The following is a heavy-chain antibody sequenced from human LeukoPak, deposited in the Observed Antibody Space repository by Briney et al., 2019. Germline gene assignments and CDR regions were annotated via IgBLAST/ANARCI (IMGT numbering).Heavy chain of an antibody. CDR2: ISWNSGSI. Sequence: SLRFYCAASGFTFDDYAMHWERQAPGKGLEWVSGISWNSGSIGYADSVKGRFTISRDNAKNSLYLQMNSLRAEDTALYYCAKDRGYSGYDSFDYWGQGTLVTVSS. J-gene: IGHJ4*02. D-gene: IGHD5-12*01. V-gene: IGHV3-9*01. CDR1: GFTFDDYA. CDR3: AKDRGYSGYDSFDY.